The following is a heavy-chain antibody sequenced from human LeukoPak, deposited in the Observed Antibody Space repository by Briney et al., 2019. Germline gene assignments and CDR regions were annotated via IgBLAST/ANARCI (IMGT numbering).Heavy chain of an antibody. CDR2: IYTSGST. Sequence: PSETLSLTCTVSGGSISSYYWSWIRQPAGKGLERIGRIYTSGSTDYNPSLKSRVTMSVDTSKNQFSLKLSSVTAADTAVYYCARDSGTTGEVKFDPWGQGTLVTVSS. CDR3: ARDSGTTGEVKFDP. J-gene: IGHJ5*02. D-gene: IGHD3-10*01. V-gene: IGHV4-4*07. CDR1: GGSISSYY.